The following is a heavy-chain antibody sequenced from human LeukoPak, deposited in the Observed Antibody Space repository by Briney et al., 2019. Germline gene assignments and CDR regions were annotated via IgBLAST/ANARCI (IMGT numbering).Heavy chain of an antibody. V-gene: IGHV4-39*07. J-gene: IGHJ5*02. D-gene: IGHD6-13*01. CDR2: IYYSGST. Sequence: SETLSLTCTVSGGSISSSSYYWGWIRQPPGKGLEWIGSIYYSGSTYYNPSLKSRVTISVDTSKNQFSLKLSSVTAADTAVYYCAREDQLAAAGWFDPWGQGTLVTVSS. CDR3: AREDQLAAAGWFDP. CDR1: GGSISSSSYY.